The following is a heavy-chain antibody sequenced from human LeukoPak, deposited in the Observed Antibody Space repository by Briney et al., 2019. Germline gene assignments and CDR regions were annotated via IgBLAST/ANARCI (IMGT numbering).Heavy chain of an antibody. J-gene: IGHJ4*02. Sequence: GGSLRLSCAASGFTFSSYGMSCVRQAPGKGLEWVSAISGSGGSTYYADSVKGRFTISRDNSKNTLYLQMNSLRAEDTAVYYCAKVAGVQEGNYFDYWGQGTLVTVSS. CDR3: AKVAGVQEGNYFDY. D-gene: IGHD6-19*01. CDR1: GFTFSSYG. CDR2: ISGSGGST. V-gene: IGHV3-23*01.